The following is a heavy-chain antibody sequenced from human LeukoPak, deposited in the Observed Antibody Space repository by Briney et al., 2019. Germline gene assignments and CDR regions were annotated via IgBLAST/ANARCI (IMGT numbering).Heavy chain of an antibody. CDR3: ARDSSGKTEFDY. V-gene: IGHV1-18*01. D-gene: IGHD6-19*01. CDR1: GYTFTSYG. Sequence: ASVKVSCKASGYTFTSYGISWVRQAPGQGLEWMGWISAYDGNTNYAQKLQGRVTMTTDTSTSTAYMELRSLRSDDTAVYYCARDSSGKTEFDYWGQGTLVTVSS. CDR2: ISAYDGNT. J-gene: IGHJ4*02.